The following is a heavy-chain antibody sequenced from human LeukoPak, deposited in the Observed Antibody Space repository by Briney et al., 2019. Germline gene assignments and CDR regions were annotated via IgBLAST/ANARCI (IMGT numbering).Heavy chain of an antibody. CDR3: ARESGSQPLDY. Sequence: GASVKVSCKASGYTFTYRYLHWVRQAPGQGLEWMGWINPNSGGTNYAQKFQGRVTMTRDTSISTAYMELSRLRSDDTAVYYCARESGSQPLDYWGQGTLVTVSS. J-gene: IGHJ4*02. CDR2: INPNSGGT. CDR1: GYTFTYRY. D-gene: IGHD1-26*01. V-gene: IGHV1-2*02.